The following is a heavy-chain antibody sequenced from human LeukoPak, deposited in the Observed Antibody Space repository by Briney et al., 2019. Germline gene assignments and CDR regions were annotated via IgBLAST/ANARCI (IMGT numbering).Heavy chain of an antibody. CDR2: IYTSGST. V-gene: IGHV4-4*07. CDR1: GGSISSYY. CDR3: ARGRYSNLKGGWYDP. D-gene: IGHD4-11*01. Sequence: PSETLSLTCTVSGGSISSYYWSWIRQPAGKGLEWIGRIYTSGSTNYNPSLKSRVTMSVDTSKNQFSLKLSSVTAADTAVYYCARGRYSNLKGGWYDPWGQGTLVTVSS. J-gene: IGHJ5*02.